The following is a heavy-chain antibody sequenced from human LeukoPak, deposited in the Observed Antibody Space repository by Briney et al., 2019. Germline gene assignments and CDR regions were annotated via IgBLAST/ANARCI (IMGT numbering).Heavy chain of an antibody. Sequence: PSETLSLTCAVYGVSFNGYYWSCIRQPPGKGLEWIGEINHSGSTNYNPSLKSRVTISVDTSKNQFSLKLSSVTAADTAVYYCAYYYGSGSSPGAFDIWGQGTMVTVSS. V-gene: IGHV4-34*01. CDR1: GVSFNGYY. CDR2: INHSGST. CDR3: AYYYGSGSSPGAFDI. J-gene: IGHJ3*02. D-gene: IGHD3-10*01.